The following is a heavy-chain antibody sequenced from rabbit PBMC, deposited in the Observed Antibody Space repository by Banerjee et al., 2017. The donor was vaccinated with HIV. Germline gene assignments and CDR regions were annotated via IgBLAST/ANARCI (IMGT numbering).Heavy chain of an antibody. CDR1: GFSFSSSYW. V-gene: IGHV1S45*01. CDR2: IYAGASGDT. Sequence: QEQLVEYGGDLVKPGASLTLTCKASGFSFSSSYWICWVRQAPGKGLEWIACIYAGASGDTYYASWAKGRFTISKTSSTTVTLQLTSLTVADTATYFCARGDIGAMGLWGPGTLVTVS. D-gene: IGHD3-1*01. CDR3: ARGDIGAMGL. J-gene: IGHJ6*01.